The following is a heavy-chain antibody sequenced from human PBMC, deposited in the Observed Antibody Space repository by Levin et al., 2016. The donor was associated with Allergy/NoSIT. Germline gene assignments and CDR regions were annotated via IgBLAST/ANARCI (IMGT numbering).Heavy chain of an antibody. J-gene: IGHJ4*02. Sequence: SVKVSCKASGGTFSSYAISWVRQAPGQGLEWMGGIIPILGIANYAQKFQGRVTITADESTSTAYMELSSLRSEDTAVYYCARGLAERREISYYFGYWGQGTLVTVSS. CDR2: IIPILGIA. V-gene: IGHV1-69*10. CDR3: ARGLAERREISYYFGY. CDR1: GGTFSSYA. D-gene: IGHD1-1*01.